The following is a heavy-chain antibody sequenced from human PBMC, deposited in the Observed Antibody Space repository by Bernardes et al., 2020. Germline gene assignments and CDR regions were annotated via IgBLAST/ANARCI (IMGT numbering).Heavy chain of an antibody. CDR2: IYPGDSGT. V-gene: IGHV5-51*01. D-gene: IGHD3-22*01. CDR1: GYSFIDYW. CDR3: ARPNFPRGSTYYYDSFDI. J-gene: IGHJ3*02. Sequence: GESLKISCKTSGYSFIDYWIGWVRQMPGKGLEWMGIIYPGDSGTRYSPSFQGQVTISADKSVSTAYLQWSSLKASDTAMYYCARPNFPRGSTYYYDSFDIWGQGTMVSVSS.